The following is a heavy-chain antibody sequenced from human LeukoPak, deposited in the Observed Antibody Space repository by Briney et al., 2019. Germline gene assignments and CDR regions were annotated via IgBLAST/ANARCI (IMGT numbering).Heavy chain of an antibody. CDR3: ARGVYYYDSSGYYYAEYFQH. CDR2: IYSTNTT. J-gene: IGHJ1*01. Sequence: PGGSLRLSCAASGFTVSINYMSWVRQAPGKGLEWVSVIYSTNTTYYADSVKGRFTLSRDNSKNTLYLQMNSLRAEDTAVYYCARGVYYYDSSGYYYAEYFQHWGQGTLVTVSS. D-gene: IGHD3-22*01. CDR1: GFTVSINY. V-gene: IGHV3-53*01.